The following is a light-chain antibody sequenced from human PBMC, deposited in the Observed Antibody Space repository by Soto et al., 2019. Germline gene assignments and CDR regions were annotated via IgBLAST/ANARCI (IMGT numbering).Light chain of an antibody. Sequence: QSALTQPASVSGSPGKSITISCTGTSSDVGIYKYVSWYQQHPGKAPNLMIYEVTNRPSGVSDRFSGSKSGNTASLTISGLQAEDEADYYCSSFTSSSTVVFGGGTKVTVL. CDR3: SSFTSSSTVV. CDR1: SSDVGIYKY. J-gene: IGLJ2*01. V-gene: IGLV2-14*01. CDR2: EVT.